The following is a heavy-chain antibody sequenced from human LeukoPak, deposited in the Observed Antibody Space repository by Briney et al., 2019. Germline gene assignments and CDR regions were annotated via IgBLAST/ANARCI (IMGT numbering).Heavy chain of an antibody. CDR2: INPNSGGT. V-gene: IGHV1-2*02. J-gene: IGHJ4*02. D-gene: IGHD2-15*01. CDR3: ARATSTAATDVRDSY. CDR1: GYTFTGYY. Sequence: ASVTVSCKASGYTFTGYYMHWVRQAPGQGLEWMGWINPNSGGTNYAQKFQGRVTMTRDTSISTAYMELSRLRSDDTAVYYCARATSTAATDVRDSYWGQGTLVTVS.